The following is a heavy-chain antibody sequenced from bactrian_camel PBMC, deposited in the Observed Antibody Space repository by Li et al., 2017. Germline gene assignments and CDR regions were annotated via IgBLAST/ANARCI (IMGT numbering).Heavy chain of an antibody. CDR3: AAARTFTDMNRGNFGG. Sequence: HVQLVESGGGLVQTGGSLRLSCAASGDTYTMAWFRQAPGKEREGVAARDSERRTSYADSVKGRFTISRDDAKNTLYLQMNNQRVDDSAVYTCAAARTFTDMNRGNFGGRGPGTQVTVS. CDR1: GDTYT. D-gene: IGHD2*01. CDR2: RDSERRT. V-gene: IGHV3S57*01. J-gene: IGHJ4*01.